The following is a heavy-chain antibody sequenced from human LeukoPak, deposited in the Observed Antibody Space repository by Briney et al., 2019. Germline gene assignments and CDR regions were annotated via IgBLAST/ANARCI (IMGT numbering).Heavy chain of an antibody. CDR2: INPNSGGT. CDR1: GYTFTGYY. Sequence: ASVKVSCKASGYTFTGYYMHWVRQAPGQGLVWMGWINPNSGGTNYAQKFQGRVTMTRDTSISTAYMELSRLRSDDTAMYYCARILTTVTTMDYWGQGTLVTVSS. J-gene: IGHJ4*02. CDR3: ARILTTVTTMDY. V-gene: IGHV1-2*02. D-gene: IGHD4-17*01.